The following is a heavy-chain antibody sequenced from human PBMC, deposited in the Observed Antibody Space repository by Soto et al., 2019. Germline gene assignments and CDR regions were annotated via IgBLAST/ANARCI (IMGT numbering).Heavy chain of an antibody. CDR3: AREEDILTGYYPNYGMDV. Sequence: ASVKVSCKASGYTFTRYGISWVRQAPGQGLEWMGWISGYNGDTNYAQKFQGRVTMTRDTSTSTVYMELSSLRSEDTAVYYCAREEDILTGYYPNYGMDVWGQGTTVTVSS. J-gene: IGHJ6*02. CDR2: ISGYNGDT. V-gene: IGHV1-18*01. D-gene: IGHD3-9*01. CDR1: GYTFTRYG.